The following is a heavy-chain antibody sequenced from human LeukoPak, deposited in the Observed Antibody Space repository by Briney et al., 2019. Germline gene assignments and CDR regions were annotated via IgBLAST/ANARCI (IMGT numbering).Heavy chain of an antibody. V-gene: IGHV3-66*01. CDR3: AETRGYSGYDHIDS. J-gene: IGHJ4*02. D-gene: IGHD5-12*01. CDR2: VYSAGTT. CDR1: GFIVSLNT. Sequence: GGSLRLSCAASGFIVSLNTMAWVRQAPGKGLEWVSLVYSAGTTYYTDSVKGRFTISRDNSRNSLLLQMNNLRAEDTAVYYCAETRGYSGYDHIDSWGQGTLVTVSS.